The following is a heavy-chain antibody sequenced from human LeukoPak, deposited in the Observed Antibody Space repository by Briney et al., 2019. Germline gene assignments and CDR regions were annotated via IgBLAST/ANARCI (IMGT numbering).Heavy chain of an antibody. CDR2: IEPDGSGK. CDR3: VTSWVRQQRDF. D-gene: IGHD3-10*01. J-gene: IGHJ4*02. V-gene: IGHV3-7*01. Sequence: GGSLRLSCAASGFIFRDYWMSWVRQAPGKGPEWVADIEPDGSGKTYVDSVEGRFTISRDNAQQSLYLQMDTLTAEDTAVYYCVTSWVRQQRDFWGQGTLVTVSS. CDR1: GFIFRDYW.